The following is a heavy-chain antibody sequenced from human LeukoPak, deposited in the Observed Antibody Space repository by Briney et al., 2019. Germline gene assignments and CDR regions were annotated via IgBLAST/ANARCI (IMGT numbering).Heavy chain of an antibody. J-gene: IGHJ4*02. D-gene: IGHD3-22*01. CDR1: GFTFDDYG. V-gene: IGHV3-20*04. Sequence: GGSLRLSCAASGFTFDDYGMSWVRQAPGKGLEWVSGINWNGGSTGYADSVKGRFTISRDNAKNSLYLQMNSLRAEDTAVYYCAKVRLGTDYYDSSGYYGYWGQGTLVTVSS. CDR3: AKVRLGTDYYDSSGYYGY. CDR2: INWNGGST.